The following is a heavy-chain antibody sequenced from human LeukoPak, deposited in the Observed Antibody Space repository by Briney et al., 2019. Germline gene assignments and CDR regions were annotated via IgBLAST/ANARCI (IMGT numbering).Heavy chain of an antibody. D-gene: IGHD3-3*01. CDR3: ARTYYDFWSGYAYYFDY. Sequence: SSETLSLTCTVSGGSISSSDHYWGWIRQPPGKGLEWIGSIYYSGSTYYNPSLKSRVTISVDTSKNQFSLKLSSVTAADTAVYYCARTYYDFWSGYAYYFDYWGQGTLVTVSS. J-gene: IGHJ4*02. V-gene: IGHV4-39*01. CDR1: GGSISSSDHY. CDR2: IYYSGST.